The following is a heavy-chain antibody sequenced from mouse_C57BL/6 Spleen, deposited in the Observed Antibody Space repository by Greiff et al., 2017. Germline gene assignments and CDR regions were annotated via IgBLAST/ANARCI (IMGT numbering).Heavy chain of an antibody. Sequence: QVQLQQPGAELVKPGASVKLSCKASGYTFTSYWMHWVKQRPGQGLEWIGMIHPNSGSTNYNEKFKSKATLTVDKSSSTAYMQLSSLTSEYSAVYYCARSGWVYAMDYWGQGTSVTVSS. J-gene: IGHJ4*01. CDR1: GYTFTSYW. CDR2: IHPNSGST. V-gene: IGHV1-64*01. CDR3: ARSGWVYAMDY. D-gene: IGHD1-1*02.